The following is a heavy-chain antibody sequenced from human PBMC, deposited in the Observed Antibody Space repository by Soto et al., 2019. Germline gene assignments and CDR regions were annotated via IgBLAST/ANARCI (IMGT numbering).Heavy chain of an antibody. CDR1: GGSISSSSYY. Sequence: QLQLQESGPGLVKPSETLSLTCTVSGGSISSSSYYWGWIRQPPGKGLEWIGSIYYSGSTYYNPSLKSRVTISVDTSKDPFSLKVSSVTAADTALYYCARHGGGDGYNDAFDILGQGTMVTVSS. J-gene: IGHJ3*02. D-gene: IGHD3-16*01. V-gene: IGHV4-39*01. CDR3: ARHGGGDGYNDAFDI. CDR2: IYYSGST.